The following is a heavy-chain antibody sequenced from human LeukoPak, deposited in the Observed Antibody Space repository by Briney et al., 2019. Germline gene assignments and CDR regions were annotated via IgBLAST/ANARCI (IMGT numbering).Heavy chain of an antibody. J-gene: IGHJ5*02. CDR3: ARQSSSWYENGLNWFDP. D-gene: IGHD6-13*01. CDR1: GGSISIYS. CDR2: IYTSGST. Sequence: SETLSLTCTVSGGSISIYSWSWIRQPPGKRLEWIVYIYTSGSTNYNPSLKSLVAISVDTSKNQFSLKLSSVTAADTAVYYCARQSSSWYENGLNWFDPWGQGTLVTVSS. V-gene: IGHV4-4*09.